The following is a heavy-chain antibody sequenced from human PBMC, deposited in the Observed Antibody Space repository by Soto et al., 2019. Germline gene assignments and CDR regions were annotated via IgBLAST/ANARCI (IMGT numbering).Heavy chain of an antibody. CDR3: VQSRCGGDCLQSYSSHPDYGLDV. D-gene: IGHD2-21*02. J-gene: IGHJ6*02. CDR1: GFSLSTTGVG. CDR2: LYWDDDK. Sequence: QITLKESGPTLVKPTQTLTLTCSFSGFSLSTTGVGVGWIRQPPGKALEWLALLYWDDDKRYNPSLNNRLILTKDTSKNQVVLAMTNMDPVDTATYYCVQSRCGGDCLQSYSSHPDYGLDVWGQGTTVTVSS. V-gene: IGHV2-5*02.